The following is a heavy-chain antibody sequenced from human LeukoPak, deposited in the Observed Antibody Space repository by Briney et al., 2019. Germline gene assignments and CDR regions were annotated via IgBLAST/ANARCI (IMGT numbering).Heavy chain of an antibody. D-gene: IGHD2-8*01. V-gene: IGHV5-51*01. CDR1: GYSFTSYW. Sequence: GESLKTSCKGSGYSFTSYWIGWVRQMPGKGLEWMGIIYPGDSDTRYSPSFQGQVTISADKSISTAYLQWSSLKASDTAMYYCARQGVEKSEGYYYYGMDVWGQGTTVTVSS. J-gene: IGHJ6*02. CDR2: IYPGDSDT. CDR3: ARQGVEKSEGYYYYGMDV.